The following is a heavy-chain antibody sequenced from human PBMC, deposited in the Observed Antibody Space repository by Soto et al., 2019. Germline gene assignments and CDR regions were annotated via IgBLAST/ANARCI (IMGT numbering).Heavy chain of an antibody. Sequence: GESLKISCKGSGYSFTSYWIGWVRQMPGKGLEWMGIIYPGDSDTRYSPSFQGQVTISADKSISTAYLQWSSLKASDTAMYYCARHGYSNYVIRYYYIDVWGKGTTVTVSS. J-gene: IGHJ6*03. D-gene: IGHD4-4*01. CDR1: GYSFTSYW. V-gene: IGHV5-51*01. CDR3: ARHGYSNYVIRYYYIDV. CDR2: IYPGDSDT.